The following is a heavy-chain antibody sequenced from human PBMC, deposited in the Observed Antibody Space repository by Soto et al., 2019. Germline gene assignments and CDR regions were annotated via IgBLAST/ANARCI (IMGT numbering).Heavy chain of an antibody. CDR3: TRSGSSPYYYGMAV. CDR2: INSDGSST. V-gene: IGHV3-74*01. Sequence: EVQLVESGGGLVQPGGSLRLSCAASGFTFSSYWMHWVRQAPGKGLVWVSRINSDGSSTNYADSVKGRFTISRDNARNTLFLQMDTLRAEDTAVYYCTRSGSSPYYYGMAVWGQGTTVTVSS. D-gene: IGHD6-6*01. J-gene: IGHJ6*02. CDR1: GFTFSSYW.